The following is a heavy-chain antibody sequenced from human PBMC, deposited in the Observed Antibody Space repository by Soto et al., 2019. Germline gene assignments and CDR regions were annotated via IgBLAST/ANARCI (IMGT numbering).Heavy chain of an antibody. CDR1: GFSLSTSGMC. V-gene: IGHV2-70*01. J-gene: IGHJ6*02. D-gene: IGHD3-16*02. Sequence: SGPTLVNPTQTLTLTCTFSGFSLSTSGMCVSWIRQPPGKALEWLALIDWDDDKYYSTSLKTRLTISKDTSKNQVVLTMTNMDPVDTATYYCARIPYYDYVWGSYRDYYYFGMDVWGQGATVTVSS. CDR2: IDWDDDK. CDR3: ARIPYYDYVWGSYRDYYYFGMDV.